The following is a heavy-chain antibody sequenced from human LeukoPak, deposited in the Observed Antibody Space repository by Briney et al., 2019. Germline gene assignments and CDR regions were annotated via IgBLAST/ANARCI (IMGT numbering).Heavy chain of an antibody. D-gene: IGHD3-10*01. J-gene: IGHJ6*02. V-gene: IGHV3-23*01. CDR1: GFTFSNYA. CDR2: ISGSGVST. Sequence: PGGSLRLSCATSGFTFSNYAMGWVRQAPGKGLEWVSTISGSGVSTYYADSVKGRFTISRDNSKNTLYLQINGLRAEDTAVYYCAKDGGSGSYLYQYGMDVWGQGTTVTVSS. CDR3: AKDGGSGSYLYQYGMDV.